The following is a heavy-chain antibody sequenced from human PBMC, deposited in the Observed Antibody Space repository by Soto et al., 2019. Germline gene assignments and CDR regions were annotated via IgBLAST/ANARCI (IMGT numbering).Heavy chain of an antibody. CDR2: ISAYNGNT. V-gene: IGHV1-18*01. D-gene: IGHD1-26*01. Sequence: ASVKVSCKASGYTFTSYGISWVRQAPGQGLEWMGWISAYNGNTNYAQKLQGRVTMTTDTSTSTAYMELRSLRSDDTAVYYCARDRSGSFANWLDPWGQGTLVTVSS. CDR3: ARDRSGSFANWLDP. CDR1: GYTFTSYG. J-gene: IGHJ5*02.